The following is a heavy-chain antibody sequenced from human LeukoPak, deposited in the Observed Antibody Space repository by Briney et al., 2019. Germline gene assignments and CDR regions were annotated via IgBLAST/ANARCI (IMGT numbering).Heavy chain of an antibody. CDR1: GFTFSSYS. Sequence: GGSLRLSCAASGFTFSSYSMNWVRQAPGKGLEWVSYISSSSSTIYYADSVKGRFTISRDNAKNSLYLQMNSLRAEDTAVYYCAREGGRGHEDIWSGYHEPYYYYYMDVWGKGTTVTVSS. D-gene: IGHD3-3*01. J-gene: IGHJ6*03. CDR2: ISSSSSTI. CDR3: AREGGRGHEDIWSGYHEPYYYYYMDV. V-gene: IGHV3-48*01.